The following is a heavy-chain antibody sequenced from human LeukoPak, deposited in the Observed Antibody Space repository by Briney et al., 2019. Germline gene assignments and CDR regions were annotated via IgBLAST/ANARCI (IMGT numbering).Heavy chain of an antibody. D-gene: IGHD4-17*01. CDR1: GFTFSSYS. CDR2: IWYDGSNK. V-gene: IGHV3-33*06. CDR3: AKDLSKTDYGVIDY. J-gene: IGHJ4*02. Sequence: GSLRLSCAASGFTFSSYSMNWVRQAPGKGLEWVAVIWYDGSNKYYADSVKGRFTISRDNSKNTLYLQMNSLRAEDTAVYYCAKDLSKTDYGVIDYWGQGTLVTVSS.